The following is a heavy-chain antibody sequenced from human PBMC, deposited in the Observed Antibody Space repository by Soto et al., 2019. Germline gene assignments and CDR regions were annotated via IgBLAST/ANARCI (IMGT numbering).Heavy chain of an antibody. D-gene: IGHD2-21*02. J-gene: IGHJ4*02. CDR1: GFTFSSYG. Sequence: GGALRLSCAASGFTFSSYGMHRVRQAPGKGLEWVAVISYDGSNKYYADSVKGRFTISRDNSKNTLYLQMNSLRAEDTAVYYCAKDYCGGDCWTFDYWGQGTLVTVS. CDR2: ISYDGSNK. CDR3: AKDYCGGDCWTFDY. V-gene: IGHV3-30*18.